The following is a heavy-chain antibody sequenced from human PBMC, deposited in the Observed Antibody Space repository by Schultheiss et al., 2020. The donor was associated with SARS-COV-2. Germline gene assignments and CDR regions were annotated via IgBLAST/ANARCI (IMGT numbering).Heavy chain of an antibody. V-gene: IGHV3-30*03. D-gene: IGHD6-19*01. CDR2: ISYDGSNK. CDR1: GFTFSSYG. Sequence: GGSLRLSCAASGFTFSSYGMHWVRQAPGKGLEWVAVISYDGSNKYYADSVKGRFTISRDNSKNTLCLQINSLRAEDTAVYYCARDRGSSGWYTQGDYWGQGTLVTVSS. J-gene: IGHJ4*02. CDR3: ARDRGSSGWYTQGDY.